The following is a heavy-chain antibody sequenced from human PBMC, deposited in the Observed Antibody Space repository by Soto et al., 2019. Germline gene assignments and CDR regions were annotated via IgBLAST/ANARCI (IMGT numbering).Heavy chain of an antibody. J-gene: IGHJ3*01. V-gene: IGHV4-59*08. Sequence: QVHLQESGPGLVKPSETLSITCIVSGGAISSYSWSWIRQPPGKGLEWIGYTYYSGGTNYNPSLKSRVTISVDMADNQFSLRMTSVTAADTAVYYCARPTKGGAFDLWGHGTMGTVSS. CDR2: TYYSGGT. CDR3: ARPTKGGAFDL. CDR1: GGAISSYS.